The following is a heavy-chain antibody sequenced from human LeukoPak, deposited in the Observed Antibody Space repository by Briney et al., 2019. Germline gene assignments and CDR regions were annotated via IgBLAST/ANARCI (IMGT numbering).Heavy chain of an antibody. D-gene: IGHD3-9*01. J-gene: IGHJ4*02. V-gene: IGHV4-61*01. Sequence: SQTLSLTCTVSGGSISSGSYYWSWIRQPPGKGLEWIGYIYYSGNTNYNPSLRSRVTISVDTSKNQFSLKLSSVTAADTAVYYCARGYYDILTGKGYFDYWGQGTLVTVSS. CDR2: IYYSGNT. CDR1: GGSISSGSYY. CDR3: ARGYYDILTGKGYFDY.